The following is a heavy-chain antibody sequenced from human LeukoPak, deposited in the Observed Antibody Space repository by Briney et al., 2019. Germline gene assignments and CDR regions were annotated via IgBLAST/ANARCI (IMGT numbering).Heavy chain of an antibody. V-gene: IGHV3-53*01. CDR3: ARGHSSSWYPLGD. Sequence: PGGSLRLSCAASGFTVSSNYMSWVRQAPGKGLEWVSVLYSGGTTYYADSVKGRFTISRDNSKNTLYPQMNSLRAEDTAVYYCARGHSSSWYPLGDWGQGTLVTVSS. J-gene: IGHJ4*02. CDR1: GFTVSSNY. CDR2: LYSGGTT. D-gene: IGHD6-13*01.